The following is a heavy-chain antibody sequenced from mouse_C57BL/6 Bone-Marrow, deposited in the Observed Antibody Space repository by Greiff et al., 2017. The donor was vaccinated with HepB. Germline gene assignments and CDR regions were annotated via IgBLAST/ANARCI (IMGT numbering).Heavy chain of an antibody. CDR1: GYTFTSYW. J-gene: IGHJ4*01. CDR2: IYPGNSDT. D-gene: IGHD3-3*01. Sequence: EVQLQQSGTVLARPGASVKMSCKTSGYTFTSYWMHWVKQRPGQGLEWIGAIYPGNSDTSYNQKFKGKAKLTAVTSASTAYMELSSLTNEDSAVYYGTRSGLGPSYAMDYWGQGTSVTVSS. CDR3: TRSGLGPSYAMDY. V-gene: IGHV1-5*01.